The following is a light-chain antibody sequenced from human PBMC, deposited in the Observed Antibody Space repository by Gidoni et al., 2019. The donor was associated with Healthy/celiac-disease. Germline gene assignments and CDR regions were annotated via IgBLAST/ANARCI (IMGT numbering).Light chain of an antibody. J-gene: IGLJ1*01. V-gene: IGLV3-21*03. CDR3: QVWDSSSDHLYV. Sequence: SYVLTQPPSVSVAPGKTASITCGGNNLGSKSVHWYQQKPGQAPVLVVYEDSDRPSGIPERFSGSNSGNTATLTISRVEAGDEADYYCQVWDSSSDHLYVFGTGTKVTVL. CDR2: EDS. CDR1: NLGSKS.